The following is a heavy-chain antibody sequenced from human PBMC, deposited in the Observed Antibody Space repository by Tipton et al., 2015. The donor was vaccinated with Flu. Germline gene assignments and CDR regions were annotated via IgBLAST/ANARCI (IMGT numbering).Heavy chain of an antibody. Sequence: GSLRLSCKASGFTFRNYWMSWVRQAPGQGLEWVGNIKQDGSEKHYMDSVKGRLTISRDNAKNSLYLQMNGLRAEDTAVYYCARDQLVFGSDGNYHVPFDPWGQGTLVIVSS. CDR2: IKQDGSEK. J-gene: IGHJ5*02. D-gene: IGHD3-3*01. CDR1: GFTFRNYW. V-gene: IGHV3-7*01. CDR3: ARDQLVFGSDGNYHVPFDP.